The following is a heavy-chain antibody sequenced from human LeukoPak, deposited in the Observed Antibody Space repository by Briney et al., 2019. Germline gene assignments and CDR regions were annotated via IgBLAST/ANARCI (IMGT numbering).Heavy chain of an antibody. CDR2: SYPGDSDA. D-gene: IGHD1-26*01. J-gene: IGHJ4*02. CDR1: GYSFASYW. V-gene: IGHV5-51*01. Sequence: GESLKISCKGSGYSFASYWIGWVRQMPGKGLEWMGISYPGDSDARYSPSFQGQVTISADKSINTAYLQWTSLKASDTAMYYCARRTGSYEYFDYWGQGALVTVSS. CDR3: ARRTGSYEYFDY.